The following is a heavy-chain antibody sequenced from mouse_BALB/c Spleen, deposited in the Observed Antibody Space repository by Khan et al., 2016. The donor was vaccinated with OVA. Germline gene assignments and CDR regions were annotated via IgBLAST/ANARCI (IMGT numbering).Heavy chain of an antibody. CDR3: ARRPYYHYYIMDY. CDR1: GFSLTDYG. V-gene: IGHV2-6-1*01. CDR2: ICSDGST. D-gene: IGHD2-10*01. Sequence: VQLQESGPGLVAPSQTLTISCTTSGFSLTDYGVHWVRQPPGKGLEWLVVICSDGSTTYYSAIIYRLSIIKDNSKSQIFLIMNSRQTDDASMYYCARRPYYHYYIMDYWGQGTSVTVSS. J-gene: IGHJ4*01.